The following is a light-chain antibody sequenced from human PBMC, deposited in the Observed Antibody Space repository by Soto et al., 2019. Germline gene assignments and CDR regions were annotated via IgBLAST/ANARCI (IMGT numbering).Light chain of an antibody. CDR1: QTISSW. V-gene: IGKV1-5*03. J-gene: IGKJ1*01. CDR2: KAS. CDR3: QHYYSYSEA. Sequence: DIQMTQSPSTLSGSVGDRVTITCRASQTISSWLAWYQQKPGKAPKLLIYKASTLQSGVPSRFSGSGSGTEFTLTISSLQPDDFATYYCQHYYSYSEAFGQGTKVELK.